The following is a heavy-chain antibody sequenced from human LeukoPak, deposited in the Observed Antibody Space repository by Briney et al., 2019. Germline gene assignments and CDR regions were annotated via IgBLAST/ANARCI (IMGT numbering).Heavy chain of an antibody. CDR2: INDSGST. D-gene: IGHD6-6*01. CDR3: ARDGSIAALRGGYGMDV. V-gene: IGHV4-34*01. Sequence: SXXLSLTCAVYGGSFSDYYWSWIRQPPGKGLEWIGEINDSGSTNYNPSLKSRVSIAVDTSKKQFSLKLSSVTAADTAVYYCARDGSIAALRGGYGMDVWGQGTTVTVSS. J-gene: IGHJ6*02. CDR1: GGSFSDYY.